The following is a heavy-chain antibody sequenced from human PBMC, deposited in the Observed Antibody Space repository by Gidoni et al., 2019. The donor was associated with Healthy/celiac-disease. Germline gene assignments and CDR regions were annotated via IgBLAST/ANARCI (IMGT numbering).Heavy chain of an antibody. CDR2: IFSNDEK. CDR1: GFSLSNARMG. J-gene: IGHJ4*02. D-gene: IGHD5-18*01. V-gene: IGHV2-26*01. Sequence: QVTLKESGPVLVKPTETLPLTCTVSGFSLSNARMGVSWIRQPPGTALEWLAHIFSNDEKSYSTSLKSRLTISKDTSKSQVVLTMTNMDPVDTATYYCARVYSYGSFVKVDRLDYWGQGTLVTVSS. CDR3: ARVYSYGSFVKVDRLDY.